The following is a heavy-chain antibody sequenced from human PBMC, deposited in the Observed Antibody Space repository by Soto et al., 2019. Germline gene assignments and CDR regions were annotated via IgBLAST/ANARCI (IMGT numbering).Heavy chain of an antibody. CDR2: IFSSGTT. V-gene: IGHV4-30-4*01. D-gene: IGHD3-16*01. Sequence: SETLSLTCTVSGDSISSGNKYWSWIRQPPGKGLEWIGYIFSSGTTYYNPSLKSRLTMSLDASQNQFSLKLNSLTDADTAVYFCARVPSPFDYYYAMDVWGPGTTVTVSS. J-gene: IGHJ6*02. CDR3: ARVPSPFDYYYAMDV. CDR1: GDSISSGNKY.